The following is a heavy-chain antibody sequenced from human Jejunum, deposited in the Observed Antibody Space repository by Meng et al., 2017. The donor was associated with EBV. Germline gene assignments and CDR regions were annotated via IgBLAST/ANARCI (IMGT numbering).Heavy chain of an antibody. CDR3: ARDRGTAREFDI. J-gene: IGHJ4*02. D-gene: IGHD3-10*01. CDR1: GASISDYN. CDR2: VFNRGSS. V-gene: IGHV4-59*01. Sequence: QVPPQGSGPGLLKPSETLALTCTVSGASISDYNWSWIRQSPGKGLEWIGFVFNRGSSNYNPSLRSRVAMSLDTSRNKFSLKLNSVTAADTAVYYCARDRGTAREFDIWGQGTLVTVSS.